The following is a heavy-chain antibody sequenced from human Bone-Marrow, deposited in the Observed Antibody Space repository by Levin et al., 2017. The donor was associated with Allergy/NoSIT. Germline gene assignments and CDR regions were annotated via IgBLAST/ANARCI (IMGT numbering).Heavy chain of an antibody. J-gene: IGHJ4*02. CDR1: GYSFTNYY. Sequence: MAGGSLRLSCKASGYSFTNYYVHWVRQAPGQGLEWMGVINPSGGSTSYTQKFQGRVTMTRDMSTSTVYMELNSLTSEDTAVYYCARESPHYDIVTGYGTYWGQGTLVRVSS. CDR2: INPSGGST. D-gene: IGHD3-9*01. CDR3: ARESPHYDIVTGYGTY. V-gene: IGHV1-46*01.